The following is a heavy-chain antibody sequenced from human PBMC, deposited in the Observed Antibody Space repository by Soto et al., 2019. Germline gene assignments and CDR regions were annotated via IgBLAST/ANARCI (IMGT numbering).Heavy chain of an antibody. D-gene: IGHD5-12*01. CDR3: ARQPDIVAPGDY. V-gene: IGHV4-39*01. J-gene: IGHJ4*02. Sequence: QLQLQESGPGLVKPSETLSLTCTVSGGSISSSSYYWGWIRQPPGKGLEGIGSIYYSGSTYYNPSLKSRVTISVDTAKPQFSLKLSSVTAADPAVYYCARQPDIVAPGDYWGQGTLVTVSS. CDR2: IYYSGST. CDR1: GGSISSSSYY.